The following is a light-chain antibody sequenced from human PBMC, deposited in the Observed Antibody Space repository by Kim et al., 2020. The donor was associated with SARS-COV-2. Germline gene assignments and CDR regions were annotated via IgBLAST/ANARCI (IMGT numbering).Light chain of an antibody. V-gene: IGKV1-5*03. Sequence: SASVGDRVTITCRASQSISIYLAWYQQKPGKAPKLLIYKASSLESGVPARFSGGGSGTEFTLSISSLQPDDFATYYCQQYNSYLTFGGGTKVDIK. J-gene: IGKJ4*01. CDR1: QSISIY. CDR2: KAS. CDR3: QQYNSYLT.